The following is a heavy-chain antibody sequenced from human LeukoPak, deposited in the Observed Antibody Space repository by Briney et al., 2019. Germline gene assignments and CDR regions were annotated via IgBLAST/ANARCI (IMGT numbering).Heavy chain of an antibody. J-gene: IGHJ4*02. D-gene: IGHD3-22*01. CDR2: ISGSGGST. CDR3: ARDSPDSSGYYNAIDY. CDR1: GFTFSSYA. Sequence: GSLRLSCAVSGFTFSSYAMSWVRQAPGKGLEWVSAISGSGGSTYYADSVKGRFTISRDNSKNTLYLQMNSLRAEDTAVYYCARDSPDSSGYYNAIDYWGQGTLVTVSS. V-gene: IGHV3-23*01.